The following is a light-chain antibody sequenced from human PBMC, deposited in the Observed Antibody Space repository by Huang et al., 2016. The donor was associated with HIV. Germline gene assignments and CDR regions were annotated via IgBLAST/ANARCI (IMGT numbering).Light chain of an antibody. CDR3: QQYHIYWT. CDR2: KAS. Sequence: DIQMTQSPSTLSASVGDSVTIPCRASQTISTWFAWYQQKPGKAPKLLIQKASTLESGVPSRVSGSGSGTEFTLSISNLQPEDFATYYCQQYHIYWTFGQGTKVDIK. J-gene: IGKJ1*01. V-gene: IGKV1-5*03. CDR1: QTISTW.